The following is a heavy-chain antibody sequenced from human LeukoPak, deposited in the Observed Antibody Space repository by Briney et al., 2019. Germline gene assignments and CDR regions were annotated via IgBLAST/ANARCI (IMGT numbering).Heavy chain of an antibody. J-gene: IGHJ6*03. CDR2: INTDGSST. Sequence: GGSLRLSCAASGFTFSSYWMHWVRQAPGEGLVWVSRINTDGSSTSYADSVKGRFTISRDNAKNTLYLQMNSLRAEDTAVYYCAKVPNDFWSGYYGLSYYYMDVWGKGTTVTVSS. D-gene: IGHD3-3*01. CDR3: AKVPNDFWSGYYGLSYYYMDV. CDR1: GFTFSSYW. V-gene: IGHV3-74*01.